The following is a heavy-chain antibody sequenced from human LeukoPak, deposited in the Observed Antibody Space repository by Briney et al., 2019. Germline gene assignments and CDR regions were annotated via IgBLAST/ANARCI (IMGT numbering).Heavy chain of an antibody. CDR3: ARSQGIAAAGSRFDP. CDR2: INPNSGGT. Sequence: ASVKVSCKASGYTFTGYYMHWVRQAPGQGLEWMGWINPNSGGTNYAQKFQGRVTMTRDTSISTAYMELSRLTSDDTAVYYCARSQGIAAAGSRFDPWGQGTLVTVSS. J-gene: IGHJ5*02. CDR1: GYTFTGYY. D-gene: IGHD6-13*01. V-gene: IGHV1-2*02.